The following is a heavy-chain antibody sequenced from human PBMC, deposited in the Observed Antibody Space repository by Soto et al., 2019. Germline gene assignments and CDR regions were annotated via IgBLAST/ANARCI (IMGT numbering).Heavy chain of an antibody. J-gene: IGHJ4*02. CDR3: ARRLQWQLRPLDS. CDR1: GFTFTDYY. V-gene: IGHV3-11*01. D-gene: IGHD6-19*01. Sequence: SGGSLRLSCEGSGFTFTDYYMTWIRQTPGKGLEWVAYINTLSTAIYYADSVKGRFTISRDNAKNPLYLQMNGLRAEDTATYYCARRLQWQLRPLDSWGRGTLVTVPS. CDR2: INTLSTAI.